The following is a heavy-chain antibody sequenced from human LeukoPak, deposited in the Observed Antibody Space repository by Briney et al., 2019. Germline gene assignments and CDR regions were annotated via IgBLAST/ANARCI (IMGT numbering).Heavy chain of an antibody. J-gene: IGHJ4*02. CDR1: GGSISDNY. CDR2: IYYSGST. V-gene: IGHV4-59*01. CDR3: ARSNGIPRDHYDSPFDY. D-gene: IGHD3-22*01. Sequence: PSETLSLTCTVSGGSISDNYWSWIRQTPGRGLEWIGYIYYSGSTNYNPSLKSRVTISVDTSKNQFSLKLSSVTAADTAVYYCARSNGIPRDHYDSPFDYWGQGTLVTVSS.